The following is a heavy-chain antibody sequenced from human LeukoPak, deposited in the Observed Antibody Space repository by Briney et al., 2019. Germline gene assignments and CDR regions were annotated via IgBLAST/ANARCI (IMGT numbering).Heavy chain of an antibody. CDR1: GFTFSNVW. Sequence: PGGSLRLSCAASGFTFSNVWMNWVRQAPGKGLEWVSAISGSGGSTYYADSVKGRFTISRDNSKNTLYLQMNSLRAEDTAVYYCAKVSVDTMIVVVIPYYFDYWGQGTLVTVSS. J-gene: IGHJ4*02. CDR2: ISGSGGST. V-gene: IGHV3-23*01. D-gene: IGHD3-22*01. CDR3: AKVSVDTMIVVVIPYYFDY.